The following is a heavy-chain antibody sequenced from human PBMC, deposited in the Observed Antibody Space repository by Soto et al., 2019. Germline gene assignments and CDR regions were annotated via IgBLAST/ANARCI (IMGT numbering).Heavy chain of an antibody. CDR2: LYWDDDK. CDR3: AHASSFTVLTRGDFDF. J-gene: IGHJ4*02. Sequence: QITLKESGPTLVKPTQTLTLTCTFSGFSLSSSGMGVGWFRQPPGKALEWLALLYWDDDKRYSPALKSRLTIAKDTSNTLVVLIMANVDLVDTGTYFCAHASSFTVLTRGDFDFWGQGTLVTVSS. CDR1: GFSLSSSGMG. D-gene: IGHD4-17*01. V-gene: IGHV2-5*02.